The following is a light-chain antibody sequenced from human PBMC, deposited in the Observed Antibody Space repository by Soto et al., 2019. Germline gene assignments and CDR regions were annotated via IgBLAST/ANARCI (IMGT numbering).Light chain of an antibody. Sequence: EIVMTQSPATLSVSPGERATLSCRASQSVSSNLAWYQQKPGQAPRLIISDAYNRATGTPARFSGSGSGTDFTLTISSLEPEDFAVYYCHQRQYWPPITCGQGTRLEIK. CDR3: HQRQYWPPIT. J-gene: IGKJ5*01. CDR1: QSVSSN. V-gene: IGKV3-11*01. CDR2: DAY.